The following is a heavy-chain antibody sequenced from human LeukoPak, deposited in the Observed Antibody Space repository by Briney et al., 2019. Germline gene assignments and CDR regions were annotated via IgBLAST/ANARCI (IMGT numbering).Heavy chain of an antibody. Sequence: GGSLRLSCAASGFTFSSYGVHWVRQAPGKGLEWVAVISYDGSNKYYADSVKGRFTISRDNSKNTLYLQMNSLRAEDTAVYYCASRTGYSSGDGAFDIWGQGTMVTVSS. D-gene: IGHD6-19*01. V-gene: IGHV3-30*03. CDR3: ASRTGYSSGDGAFDI. CDR1: GFTFSSYG. J-gene: IGHJ3*02. CDR2: ISYDGSNK.